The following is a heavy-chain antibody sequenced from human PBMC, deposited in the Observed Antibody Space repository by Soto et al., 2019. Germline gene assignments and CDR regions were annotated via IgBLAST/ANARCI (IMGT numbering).Heavy chain of an antibody. V-gene: IGHV4-31*11. D-gene: IGHD6-13*01. Sequence: QLQLQESGPGLVKPSQTLSLTCAVSGGSISNGGYYWSWIRQHPGKGLEWIGSIYFSGSTYYNPSLKSRVTISVATPKNQFSLKLSSVTAADTAVYYCATDSHSQQPNHREGGGYMDAWGKGTTVTVS. CDR1: GGSISNGGYY. CDR2: IYFSGST. J-gene: IGHJ6*03. CDR3: ATDSHSQQPNHREGGGYMDA.